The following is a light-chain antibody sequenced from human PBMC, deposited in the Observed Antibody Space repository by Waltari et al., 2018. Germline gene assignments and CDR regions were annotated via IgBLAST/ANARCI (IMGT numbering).Light chain of an antibody. Sequence: VFTQSPGTLSLSQGVTATLYCAARQNIGRYLVRYQQKSGPAPRLLISGASTRATGIPARFSGNESATDFSLTLDRLETEDYAVYDCQTQERLPATFGQGTKVEIK. CDR1: QNIGRY. J-gene: IGKJ1*01. V-gene: IGKV3-20*01. CDR3: QTQERLPAT. CDR2: GAS.